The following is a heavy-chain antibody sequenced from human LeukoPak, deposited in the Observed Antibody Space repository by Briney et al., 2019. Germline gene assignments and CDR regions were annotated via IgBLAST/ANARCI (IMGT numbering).Heavy chain of an antibody. CDR1: GGSFSGYY. J-gene: IGHJ4*02. V-gene: IGHV4-34*01. CDR2: INHSGST. CDR3: ARLSVGYCSSTSCYSADY. D-gene: IGHD2-2*01. Sequence: ASETLSLTCAVYGGSFSGYYWSWIRQPPGKGLEWIGEINHSGSTNYNPSLKSRVTISVDTSKNQFSLKLSSVTAADTAVYYCARLSVGYCSSTSCYSADYWGQGTLVTVSS.